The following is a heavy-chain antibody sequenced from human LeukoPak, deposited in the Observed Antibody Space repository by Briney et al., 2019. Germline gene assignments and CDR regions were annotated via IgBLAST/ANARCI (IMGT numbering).Heavy chain of an antibody. D-gene: IGHD2-2*03. CDR1: GGSFSGYY. CDR3: ARVSYGYCSSTSCYPPNRKNYYYYYGMDV. CDR2: INHSGST. Sequence: SETLSLTCAVYGGSFSGYYWSWICQPPGKGLEWIGEINHSGSTNYNPSLKSRVTISVDTSKNQFSLKLSSVTAADTAVYYCARVSYGYCSSTSCYPPNRKNYYYYYGMDVWGQGTTVTVSS. J-gene: IGHJ6*02. V-gene: IGHV4-34*01.